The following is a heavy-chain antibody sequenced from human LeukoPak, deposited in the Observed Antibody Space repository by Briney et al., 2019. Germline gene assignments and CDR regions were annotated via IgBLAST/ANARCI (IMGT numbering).Heavy chain of an antibody. D-gene: IGHD3-22*01. V-gene: IGHV4-39*07. J-gene: IGHJ3*02. CDR2: IYYSGST. CDR1: GGSISSSSYY. Sequence: PSETLSLTCTVSGGSISSSSYYWGWIRQPPGKGLEWIGSIYYSGSTYYNPSLKSRVTISVDKSKNQFSLKLSSVTAADTAVYYCARGYYYDSSGYYKAFDIWGQGTMVTVSS. CDR3: ARGYYYDSSGYYKAFDI.